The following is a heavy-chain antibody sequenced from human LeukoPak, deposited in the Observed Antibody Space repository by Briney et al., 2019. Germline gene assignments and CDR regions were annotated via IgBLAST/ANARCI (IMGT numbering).Heavy chain of an antibody. CDR1: GLTFSSYA. Sequence: PGGSLRHSCAAPGLTFSSYAMTSVRQAPGKGLEWVSGISGKGGTTYYADSVKGRFTISRDNSKNTLYLQMDSLRIEDTAVYYCAKGGRWDYYDSSHWGQGTMVTVSS. D-gene: IGHD3-22*01. CDR2: ISGKGGTT. J-gene: IGHJ3*01. CDR3: AKGGRWDYYDSSH. V-gene: IGHV3-23*01.